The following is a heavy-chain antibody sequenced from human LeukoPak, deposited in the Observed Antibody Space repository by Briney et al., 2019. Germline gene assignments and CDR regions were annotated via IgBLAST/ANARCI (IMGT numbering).Heavy chain of an antibody. CDR3: AKDLQTDGYSYGNDDY. J-gene: IGHJ4*02. V-gene: IGHV3-23*01. D-gene: IGHD5-18*01. CDR1: GFTYSSYA. CDR2: ISGSGGST. Sequence: GGSLRLSCAASGFTYSSYAMGWVRQAPGKGLEWVSAISGSGGSTYYADSVKGRFTISRDNSKNTLYLQNSLRAEDTAVYYCAKDLQTDGYSYGNDDYWGQGTLVTVSS.